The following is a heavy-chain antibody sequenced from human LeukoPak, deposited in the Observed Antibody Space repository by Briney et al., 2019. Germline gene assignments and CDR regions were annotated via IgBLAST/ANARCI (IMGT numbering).Heavy chain of an antibody. CDR3: ARGFPYCSSTSCYNRFDY. D-gene: IGHD2-2*02. V-gene: IGHV4-34*01. Sequence: SETLSLTCAVYGGSFSGYYWSWIRQPPGKGLEWIGEINHSGSTNYNPSLKSRVTISVDTSKNQSSLKLSSVTAADTAVYYCARGFPYCSSTSCYNRFDYWGQGTLVTVSS. CDR2: INHSGST. CDR1: GGSFSGYY. J-gene: IGHJ4*02.